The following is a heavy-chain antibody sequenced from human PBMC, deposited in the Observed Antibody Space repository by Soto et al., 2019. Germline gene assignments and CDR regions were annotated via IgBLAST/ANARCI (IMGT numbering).Heavy chain of an antibody. Sequence: SVKVSCKASGGTFSSYAISWVRQAPGQGLEWMGGIIPIFGTANYAQKFQGRVTITADESTSTAYMELSSLRSEDTAVYYCARPIGYSGYDPPYYYYYGMDVWGQGTTVTVSS. V-gene: IGHV1-69*13. CDR1: GGTFSSYA. CDR2: IIPIFGTA. CDR3: ARPIGYSGYDPPYYYYYGMDV. D-gene: IGHD5-12*01. J-gene: IGHJ6*02.